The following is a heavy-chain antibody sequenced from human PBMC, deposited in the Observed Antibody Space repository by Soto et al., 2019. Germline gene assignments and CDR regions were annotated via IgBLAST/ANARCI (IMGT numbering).Heavy chain of an antibody. CDR2: ISGSGGST. CDR3: AKALSLYYYYGMDV. Sequence: GGSLRLSCAASGFTFSSYAMSWVRQAPGKGLEWVSAISGSGGSTYYADSVKGRFTISRGNSKNTLYLQMNSLRAEDTAVYYCAKALSLYYYYGMDVWGQGTTVTVSS. J-gene: IGHJ6*02. CDR1: GFTFSSYA. V-gene: IGHV3-23*01. D-gene: IGHD3-10*01.